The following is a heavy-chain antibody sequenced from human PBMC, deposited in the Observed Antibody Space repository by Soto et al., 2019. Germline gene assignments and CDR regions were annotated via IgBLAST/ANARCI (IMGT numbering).Heavy chain of an antibody. CDR2: IYYGGST. D-gene: IGHD6-25*01. V-gene: IGHV4-59*01. CDR3: ARDGGYSTGLGYYYYGMDV. Sequence: PSETLSLTCTVSGGSISSYSWSWIRQPPGKGLEWIGYIYYGGSTNYNPSLKSRVTISVDTSKNQFSLKLSSVTAADTAVYYCARDGGYSTGLGYYYYGMDVWGQGTTVTV. J-gene: IGHJ6*02. CDR1: GGSISSYS.